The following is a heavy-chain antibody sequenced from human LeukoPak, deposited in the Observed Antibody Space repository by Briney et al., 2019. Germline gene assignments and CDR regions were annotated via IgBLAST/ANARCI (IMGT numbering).Heavy chain of an antibody. Sequence: SVKVSCKASGGTFSSYAISWVRQAPGQGLEWMGGIIVIFGSANYAQKFQGRVTITADESTSTAYMELSSLRSEDTAVYYSARDPYYYDSSGEGEYGMDVWGQGTTVTVSS. CDR1: GGTFSSYA. D-gene: IGHD3-22*01. V-gene: IGHV1-69*01. CDR3: ARDPYYYDSSGEGEYGMDV. J-gene: IGHJ6*02. CDR2: IIVIFGSA.